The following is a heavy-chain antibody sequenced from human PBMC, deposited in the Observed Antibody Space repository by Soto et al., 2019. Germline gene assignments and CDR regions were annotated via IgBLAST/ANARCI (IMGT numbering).Heavy chain of an antibody. CDR3: ARQIYDSDTGPNFQYYFDS. D-gene: IGHD3-22*01. CDR1: GYSFAGYW. V-gene: IGHV5-10-1*01. CDR2: IDPSDSQT. J-gene: IGHJ4*02. Sequence: GESLKISCKGSGYSFAGYWITWVRQKPGKGLEWMGRIDPSDSQTYYSPSFRGHVTISSTKSITTVFLQWSSLRASDTAMYYCARQIYDSDTGPNFQYYFDSWGQGTPVTVSS.